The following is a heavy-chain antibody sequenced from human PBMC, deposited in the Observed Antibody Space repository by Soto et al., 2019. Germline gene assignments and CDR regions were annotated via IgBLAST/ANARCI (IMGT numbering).Heavy chain of an antibody. CDR2: ISYDGSNK. J-gene: IGHJ6*02. D-gene: IGHD6-6*01. Sequence: AGGSLRLSCAASGFTFSSYAMHGVRQAPGKGLEWVAVISYDGSNKYYADSVKGRFTISRDNSKNTLYLQMNRLRAEDTAVYYCTTGASYSSSWVSGYSFYYGMDVWGQGTTGTVS. CDR3: TTGASYSSSWVSGYSFYYGMDV. V-gene: IGHV3-30-3*01. CDR1: GFTFSSYA.